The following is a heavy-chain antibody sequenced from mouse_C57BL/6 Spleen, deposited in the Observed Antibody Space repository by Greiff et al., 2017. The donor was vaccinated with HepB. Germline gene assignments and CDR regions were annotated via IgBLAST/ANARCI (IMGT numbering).Heavy chain of an antibody. V-gene: IGHV1-50*01. Sequence: VHLQQPGAELVKPGASVKLSCKASGYTFTSYWMQWVKQRPGQGLEWIGEIDPSDSYTNYNQKFKGKATLTVDTSSSTAYMQLSSLTSEDSAVYYCARRDDGYPYYAMDYWGQGTSVTVSS. CDR3: ARRDDGYPYYAMDY. CDR2: IDPSDSYT. CDR1: GYTFTSYW. J-gene: IGHJ4*01. D-gene: IGHD2-3*01.